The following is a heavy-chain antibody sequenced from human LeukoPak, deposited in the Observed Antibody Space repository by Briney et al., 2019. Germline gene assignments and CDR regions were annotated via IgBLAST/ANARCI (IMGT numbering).Heavy chain of an antibody. CDR3: ARVNRDCSSTSCYNYFDY. CDR2: IIPIFGTA. D-gene: IGHD2-2*02. Sequence: SVKVSCKASGGTFSSYAISWVRQAPGQGLEWMGGIIPIFGTANYAQKFQGRVTITADESTSTAFMELSSLRSEDTAVYYCARVNRDCSSTSCYNYFDYWGQGTLVTVSS. V-gene: IGHV1-69*13. J-gene: IGHJ4*02. CDR1: GGTFSSYA.